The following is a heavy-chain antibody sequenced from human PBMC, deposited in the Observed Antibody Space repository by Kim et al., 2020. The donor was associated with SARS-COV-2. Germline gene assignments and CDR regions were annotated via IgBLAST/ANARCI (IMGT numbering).Heavy chain of an antibody. D-gene: IGHD2-21*02. CDR1: GGSISSSSYY. CDR2: IYYSGST. Sequence: SETLSLTCTVSGGSISSSSYYWGWIRQPPGKGLEWIGSIYYSGSTYYNPSLKSRVTISVDTSKNQFSLKLSSVTAADTAVYYCARLGGGDWSYWGQGTLVTVSS. CDR3: ARLGGGDWSY. V-gene: IGHV4-39*01. J-gene: IGHJ4*02.